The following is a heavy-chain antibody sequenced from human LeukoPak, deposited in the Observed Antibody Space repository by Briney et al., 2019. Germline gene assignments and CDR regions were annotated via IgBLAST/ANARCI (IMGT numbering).Heavy chain of an antibody. V-gene: IGHV1-18*01. CDR3: ARPRGGSGRGDFDY. CDR2: INAYNGST. J-gene: IGHJ4*02. Sequence: ASVKVSCKASGYTFTTYGISAVRQAPGQGLEWMGWINAYNGSTNYAQKLQGRVTMTTDTSTSTAYMELRCLRSDDTAVYYCARPRGGSGRGDFDYWGQGTLVTVSS. CDR1: GYTFTTYG. D-gene: IGHD6-19*01.